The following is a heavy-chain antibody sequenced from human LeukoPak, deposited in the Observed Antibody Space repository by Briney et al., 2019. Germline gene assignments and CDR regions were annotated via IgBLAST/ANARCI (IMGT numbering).Heavy chain of an antibody. CDR3: ANPPPVTSFDY. D-gene: IGHD4-17*01. CDR1: GFTFDDYP. V-gene: IGHV3-9*01. CDR2: ISWNSGSI. J-gene: IGHJ4*02. Sequence: PGGSLRLSCAASGFTFDDYPMHWVRQAPGKGLEWVSGISWNSGSIGYADSVKGRFTISRDNAKNSLYLQMNSLRAEDTAVYYCANPPPVTSFDYWGQGTLVTVSS.